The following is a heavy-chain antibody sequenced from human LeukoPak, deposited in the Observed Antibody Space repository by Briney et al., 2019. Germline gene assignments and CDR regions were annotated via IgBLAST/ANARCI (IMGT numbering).Heavy chain of an antibody. J-gene: IGHJ4*02. D-gene: IGHD3-16*02. Sequence: SETLSLTCAVYGGSFSGYYWSWIRQPPGKGLEWIGEINHSGSTNYNPSLKSRVTISVDTFKNQFSLKLGSVTAADTAVYYCARGLPAYDYVWGSYRSYYFDYWGQGTLVTVSS. CDR3: ARGLPAYDYVWGSYRSYYFDY. CDR2: INHSGST. CDR1: GGSFSGYY. V-gene: IGHV4-34*01.